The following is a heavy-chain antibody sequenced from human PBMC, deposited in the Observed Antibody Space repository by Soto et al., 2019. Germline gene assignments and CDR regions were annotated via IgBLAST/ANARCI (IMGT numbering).Heavy chain of an antibody. J-gene: IGHJ2*01. Sequence: EVPLVESGGGLVQPGGSLRLSCAASGFTFSSYDMHWVRQATGKGLEWVSAIGTAGDTYYPGSVKGRFTISREDAKNSLYLQMNSLRAGDTAVYYCARGELGIVRSYWYFDLWGRGTLVTVSS. CDR2: IGTAGDT. CDR3: ARGELGIVRSYWYFDL. D-gene: IGHD7-27*01. CDR1: GFTFSSYD. V-gene: IGHV3-13*04.